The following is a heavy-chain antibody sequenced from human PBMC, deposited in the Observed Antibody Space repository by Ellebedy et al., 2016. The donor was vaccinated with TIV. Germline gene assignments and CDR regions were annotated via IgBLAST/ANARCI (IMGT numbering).Heavy chain of an antibody. Sequence: SETLSLXXTVSGGSISSYYWSWIRQPPGKGLEWIAYISGSGSTNYNPSLKSRVTMSVDNSKNHFSLKLNSVTAADTAIYYCARATSFSSSGSHYNFFDPWGQGTLVTVSS. CDR1: GGSISSYY. J-gene: IGHJ5*02. D-gene: IGHD3-10*01. CDR3: ARATSFSSSGSHYNFFDP. CDR2: ISGSGST. V-gene: IGHV4-59*12.